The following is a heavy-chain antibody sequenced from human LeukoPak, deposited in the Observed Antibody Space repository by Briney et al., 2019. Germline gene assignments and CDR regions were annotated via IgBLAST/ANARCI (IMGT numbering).Heavy chain of an antibody. Sequence: PGGSLRLSCAASGFTFSSYEMNWVRQAPGKGLEWLSYIGGSGGPIYYADSVKGRFTISRDNAKNSLYLQMNSLRAEDTAVYYCARRRSCSGGTCYSHFDYWGQGTLVAVSS. J-gene: IGHJ4*02. D-gene: IGHD2-15*01. V-gene: IGHV3-48*03. CDR3: ARRRSCSGGTCYSHFDY. CDR2: IGGSGGPI. CDR1: GFTFSSYE.